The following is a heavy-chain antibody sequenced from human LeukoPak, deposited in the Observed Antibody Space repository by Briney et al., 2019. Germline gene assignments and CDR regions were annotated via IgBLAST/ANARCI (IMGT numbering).Heavy chain of an antibody. V-gene: IGHV1-69*04. CDR2: IIPILGIA. CDR3: ARETDGVATPYY. CDR1: GGTFSSYT. J-gene: IGHJ4*02. D-gene: IGHD5-12*01. Sequence: VASVKVSCKASGGTFSSYTISWVRQAPGQGLEWMGRIIPILGIANYAQKFQGRVTITADKSTSTVYMELSSLRSEDTAVYYCARETDGVATPYYWGQGTLVTVSS.